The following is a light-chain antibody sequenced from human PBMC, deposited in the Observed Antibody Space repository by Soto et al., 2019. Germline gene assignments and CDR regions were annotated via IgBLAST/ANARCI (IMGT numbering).Light chain of an antibody. CDR2: AAS. Sequence: PGERATLSCRASQSVSSSYLAWYQQKPGQAPRLLIYAASIRATDIPDRFSGSGSGTDFTLTISRLEPEDFAVFYCQQYGSSSITFGQGTRLEIK. J-gene: IGKJ5*01. CDR1: QSVSSSY. V-gene: IGKV3-20*01. CDR3: QQYGSSSIT.